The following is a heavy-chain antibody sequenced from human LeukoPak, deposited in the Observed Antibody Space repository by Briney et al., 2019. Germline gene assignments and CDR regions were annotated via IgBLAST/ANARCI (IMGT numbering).Heavy chain of an antibody. CDR1: GYTFTTYF. CDR2: INPSGGST. J-gene: IGHJ4*02. D-gene: IGHD3-10*01. Sequence: ASVKVSCKASGYTFTTYFTHWVRQAPGQGLEWMGVINPSGGSTSFEQRFQGRVTMTRDTSTSTVYMELSSLRSEDTAVYHCARGRGSGTYSARDFDYWGQGTLVTVSS. CDR3: ARGRGSGTYSARDFDY. V-gene: IGHV1-46*01.